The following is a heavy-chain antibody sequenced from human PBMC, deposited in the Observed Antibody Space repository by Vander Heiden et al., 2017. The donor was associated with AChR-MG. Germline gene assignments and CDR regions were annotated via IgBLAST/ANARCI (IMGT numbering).Heavy chain of an antibody. D-gene: IGHD3-16*01. Sequence: QVQLVESGGGVVQPGKSLRLSCAASGFRFSNYGMHWVRQAPGKGLEWLATISYDGTNKHYLDSVKGRFTISRDNSENTLYLQMDIVKPEDTAVYFCAKDGFGEQLANYFDYWGQGTLVTVSS. V-gene: IGHV3-30*18. CDR3: AKDGFGEQLANYFDY. CDR1: GFRFSNYG. J-gene: IGHJ4*02. CDR2: ISYDGTNK.